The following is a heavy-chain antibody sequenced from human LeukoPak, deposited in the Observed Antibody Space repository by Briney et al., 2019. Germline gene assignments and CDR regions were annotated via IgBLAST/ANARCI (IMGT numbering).Heavy chain of an antibody. D-gene: IGHD2-2*02. CDR1: GGTFSSYA. J-gene: IGHJ6*02. Sequence: ASVKVSRKASGGTFSSYAISWVRQAPGQGLEWMGGIIPIFGTANYAQKFQGRVTITADESTSTAYMELSSLRSEDTAVYYCARTTDDIVVVPAAIIDYYYYGMDVWGQGTTVTVSS. CDR3: ARTTDDIVVVPAAIIDYYYYGMDV. CDR2: IIPIFGTA. V-gene: IGHV1-69*13.